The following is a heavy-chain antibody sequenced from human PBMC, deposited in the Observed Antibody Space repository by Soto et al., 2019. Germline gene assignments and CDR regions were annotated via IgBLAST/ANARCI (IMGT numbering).Heavy chain of an antibody. J-gene: IGHJ3*02. CDR1: GFTFSSYW. CDR2: VNSDESSA. D-gene: IGHD4-17*01. CDR3: ARDLPTTGAFDI. Sequence: EVQLVESGGGLVQPGGSLRLSCAASGFTFSSYWMHWVRQVPGEGPVWVSRVNSDESSASYVDSVKGRFIISRDNAKNTLYLQMNSLRAEDTAVYYCARDLPTTGAFDIWGQGTMVTVSS. V-gene: IGHV3-74*01.